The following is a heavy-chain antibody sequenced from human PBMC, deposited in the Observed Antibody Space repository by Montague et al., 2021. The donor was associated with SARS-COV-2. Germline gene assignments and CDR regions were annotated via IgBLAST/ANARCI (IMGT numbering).Heavy chain of an antibody. CDR1: GDSITSGGYF. Sequence: TLSLTCTVSGDSITSGGYFWNWIRQHPGKGLEYIGAISYSGSTYYKPSLTSRVSISMDTSKNAFSLSLHSMTAADTAVCFCAASGRRGYSNPFHHCGRGSLVTVSS. J-gene: IGHJ4*02. V-gene: IGHV4-31*03. CDR3: AASGRRGYSNPFHH. CDR2: ISYSGST. D-gene: IGHD4-11*01.